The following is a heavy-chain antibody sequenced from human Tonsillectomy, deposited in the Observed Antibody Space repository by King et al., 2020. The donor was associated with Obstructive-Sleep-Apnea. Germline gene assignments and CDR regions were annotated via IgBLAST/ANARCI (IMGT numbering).Heavy chain of an antibody. CDR1: GYTFTRYG. CDR3: ARNNKCRVARPDNYVIDV. Sequence: VQLVESGAEVKKPGASVKVSCKASGYTFTRYGLSWVRQAPGQGLEWMGWSSPYNGDTNYAQKFQGRVTMTTDTSTSTAYMELRSLTSDDTAAYYCARNNKCRVARPDNYVIDVWGQGATVTVSS. V-gene: IGHV1-18*01. J-gene: IGHJ6*02. CDR2: SSPYNGDT. D-gene: IGHD1/OR15-1a*01.